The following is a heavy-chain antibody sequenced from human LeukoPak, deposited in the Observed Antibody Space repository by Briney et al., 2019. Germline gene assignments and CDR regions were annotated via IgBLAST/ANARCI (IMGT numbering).Heavy chain of an antibody. CDR2: INHSGST. J-gene: IGHJ3*02. Sequence: KPSGTLSLTCAVYGGSFSGYYWSWIRQPPGKGLEWIGEINHSGSTNYNPSLKSRVTISVDTSKNQFSLKLSSVTAADTAVYYRARVVVVITYDAFDIWGQGTMVTVSS. D-gene: IGHD3-22*01. CDR1: GGSFSGYY. V-gene: IGHV4-34*01. CDR3: ARVVVVITYDAFDI.